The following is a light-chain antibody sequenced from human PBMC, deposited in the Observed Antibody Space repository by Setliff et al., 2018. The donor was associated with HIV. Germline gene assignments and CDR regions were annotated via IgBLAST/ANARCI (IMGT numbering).Light chain of an antibody. CDR3: ASWDDSLSVVA. V-gene: IGLV1-47*01. Sequence: QSVLTQPPSASGTPGQRISISCSGGGSNIGSNYVYWYQQLPGTAPKLLIFSTNERPSGVPDRFSGTKSGASASLAISGLRSEDEADYYCASWDDSLSVVAFGGGTKVTGL. CDR1: GSNIGSNY. CDR2: STN. J-gene: IGLJ2*01.